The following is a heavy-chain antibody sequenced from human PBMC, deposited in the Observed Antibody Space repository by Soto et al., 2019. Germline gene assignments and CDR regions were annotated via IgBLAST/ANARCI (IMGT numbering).Heavy chain of an antibody. Sequence: SETLSLTCTFSVVSISSGNYYGNYYWSWIRQPPGKGLEWIGYIHYSGNTYYNPSLKSRVTISLDTSKNQFSLKLTSVTAADTAGYYCARDHDGTTKNYGFRPWGQRTLVTVSS. D-gene: IGHD1-1*01. CDR2: IHYSGNT. V-gene: IGHV4-31*03. J-gene: IGHJ5*02. CDR1: VVSISSGNYYGNYY. CDR3: ARDHDGTTKNYGFRP.